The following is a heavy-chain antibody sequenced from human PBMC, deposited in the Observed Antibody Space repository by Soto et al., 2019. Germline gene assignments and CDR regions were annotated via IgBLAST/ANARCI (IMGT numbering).Heavy chain of an antibody. Sequence: ASVKVSCKASGYTFTTYGFNWVRQAPGQGLEWMGWISPYNGDTNYAQNFQGRVTLTTDTSTSTAYMELRSLTSDDTAVYYCARTPRAQMVVLEAATRFDYWGQGTLVTVSS. CDR2: ISPYNGDT. CDR1: GYTFTTYG. CDR3: ARTPRAQMVVLEAATRFDY. D-gene: IGHD2-15*01. J-gene: IGHJ4*02. V-gene: IGHV1-18*04.